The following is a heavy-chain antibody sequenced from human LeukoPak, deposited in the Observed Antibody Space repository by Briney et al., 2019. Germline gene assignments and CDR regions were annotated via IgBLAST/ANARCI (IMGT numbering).Heavy chain of an antibody. J-gene: IGHJ4*02. CDR3: ARDRADLYSGSYSDYFDY. D-gene: IGHD1-26*01. Sequence: PGGSLRLSCAASGFTFSSYSMNWVRQAPGKGLEWVSSISSSSSYIYYADSVKGRFTISRDNAKNSLYLRMNSLRAEDTAVYYCARDRADLYSGSYSDYFDYRGQGTLVTVSS. V-gene: IGHV3-21*01. CDR1: GFTFSSYS. CDR2: ISSSSSYI.